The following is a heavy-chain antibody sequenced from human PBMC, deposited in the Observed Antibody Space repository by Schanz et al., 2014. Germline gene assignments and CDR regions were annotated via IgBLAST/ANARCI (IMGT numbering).Heavy chain of an antibody. V-gene: IGHV3-30*18. CDR1: GFSFSDYG. CDR3: AKSYGTSGYSGFDY. Sequence: QVQLVESGGSVVQPGRSLRLSCAGSGFSFSDYGMHWVRQAPGKGLEWVAVISHHGSEKYYADSVKGRFTISRDNSKNTLYLQMDSLRTEDTAVYFCAKSYGTSGYSGFDYWGQGTLVTVSS. D-gene: IGHD3-22*01. CDR2: ISHHGSEK. J-gene: IGHJ4*02.